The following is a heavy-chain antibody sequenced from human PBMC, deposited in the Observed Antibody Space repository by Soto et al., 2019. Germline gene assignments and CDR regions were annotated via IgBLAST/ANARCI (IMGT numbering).Heavy chain of an antibody. J-gene: IGHJ4*02. Sequence: QDHLAQSGAEVKKPGSSVTVSCKASGGTFNSYGISWVRQAPGPGLDWMGVIIPLYGTVNYAQKFQGRVSITEDKSTSTAYMDLSSLRSDDTAVYYCAKVRVIRGVIPSHFGLWGQGTLGTVST. D-gene: IGHD3-10*01. CDR1: GGTFNSYG. CDR2: IIPLYGTV. CDR3: AKVRVIRGVIPSHFGL. V-gene: IGHV1-69*06.